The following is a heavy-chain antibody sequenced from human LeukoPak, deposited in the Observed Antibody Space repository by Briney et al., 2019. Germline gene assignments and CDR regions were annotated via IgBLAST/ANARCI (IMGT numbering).Heavy chain of an antibody. D-gene: IGHD3-22*01. V-gene: IGHV1-2*02. Sequence: ASVKVSCKASGYTFTGYYMHWVRQAPGQGLEWMGWINPNSGGTNYAQKFQGRVTMTRDTSISTAYMELSRLRSDDTAVYYCAREGGLVNYYDSSASDYWGQGTLVTVSS. J-gene: IGHJ4*02. CDR2: INPNSGGT. CDR1: GYTFTGYY. CDR3: AREGGLVNYYDSSASDY.